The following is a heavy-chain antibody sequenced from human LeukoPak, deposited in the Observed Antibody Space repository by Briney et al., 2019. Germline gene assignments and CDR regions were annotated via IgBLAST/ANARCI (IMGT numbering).Heavy chain of an antibody. D-gene: IGHD3-9*01. CDR2: MNPNSGNT. CDR1: GYTFTNYD. J-gene: IGHJ4*02. Sequence: ASVKVSCKASGYTFTNYDINWVRQATGQGLEWMGWMNPNSGNTGYAQKFQGRVTTTRNTSISTAYMELSSLRSEDTAVYYCATFSPRLRYFDWLLPFDYWGQGTLVTVSS. V-gene: IGHV1-8*01. CDR3: ATFSPRLRYFDWLLPFDY.